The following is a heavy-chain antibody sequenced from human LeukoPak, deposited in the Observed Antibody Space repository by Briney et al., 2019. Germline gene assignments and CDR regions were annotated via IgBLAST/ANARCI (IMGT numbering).Heavy chain of an antibody. J-gene: IGHJ5*02. CDR3: ARVAVVTAILNWFDP. Sequence: ASVKVSCKASGYTFTSYGISWVRQAPGQGLEWVGWISAYNGNTNYAQKLQGRVTMTTDTSTSTAYMELRSLRSDDTAVYYCARVAVVTAILNWFDPWGQGTLVTVSS. V-gene: IGHV1-18*01. CDR1: GYTFTSYG. CDR2: ISAYNGNT. D-gene: IGHD2-21*02.